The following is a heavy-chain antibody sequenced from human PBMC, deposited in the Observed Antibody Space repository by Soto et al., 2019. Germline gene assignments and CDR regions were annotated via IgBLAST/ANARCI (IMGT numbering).Heavy chain of an antibody. CDR2: INAGNGNT. J-gene: IGHJ3*02. V-gene: IGHV1-3*01. CDR3: ARDVRISDAFDI. CDR1: GYTFTIYA. Sequence: GASVKVSCKASGYTFTIYAMHWVRQAPGQRLEWMGWINAGNGNTKYSQKFPGRVTITRDTSASTAYMELSSLRSEDTAVYYCARDVRISDAFDIWGQGTMVTVSS.